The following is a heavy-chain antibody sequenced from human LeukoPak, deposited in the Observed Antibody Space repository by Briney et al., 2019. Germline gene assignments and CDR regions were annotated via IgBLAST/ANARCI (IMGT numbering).Heavy chain of an antibody. Sequence: ASVKVSFKVSAYTLTELSMHWVRQAPGKGLEWMGGFDPEDGETIYAQKFQGRVTMTGDTSTDTAYMELSSLRFEDTAIYYCATDLATIRKKDYWGQGTLVTVSS. J-gene: IGHJ4*02. CDR1: AYTLTELS. CDR3: ATDLATIRKKDY. V-gene: IGHV1-24*01. CDR2: FDPEDGET. D-gene: IGHD5-12*01.